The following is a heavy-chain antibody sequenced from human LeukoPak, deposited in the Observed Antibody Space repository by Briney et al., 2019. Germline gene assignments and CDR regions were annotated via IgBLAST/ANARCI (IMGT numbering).Heavy chain of an antibody. CDR3: ARADGYTAHFDS. CDR1: GYNFPYYW. Sequence: GESLKISCKGSGYNFPYYWIAWVRQMPGKGVEWMGIIYPDDSDARYSPSFQGQVTISADMSITTAYLRWNTLKASDTAIYYCARADGYTAHFDSWGQGTLVTVSS. CDR2: IYPDDSDA. V-gene: IGHV5-51*01. J-gene: IGHJ4*02. D-gene: IGHD5-24*01.